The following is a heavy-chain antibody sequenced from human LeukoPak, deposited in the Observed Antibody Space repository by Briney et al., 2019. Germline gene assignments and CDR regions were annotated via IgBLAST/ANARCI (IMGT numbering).Heavy chain of an antibody. Sequence: SVKVSCKASGGTFSSYAISWVRQAPGQGLECMGGIIPIFGTANYAQKFQGRVTITADESTSTAYMELSSLRSEDTAVYYCASLAGAKDYYYYYGMDVWGQGTTVTVSS. CDR1: GGTFSSYA. J-gene: IGHJ6*02. CDR2: IIPIFGTA. V-gene: IGHV1-69*13. D-gene: IGHD1-26*01. CDR3: ASLAGAKDYYYYYGMDV.